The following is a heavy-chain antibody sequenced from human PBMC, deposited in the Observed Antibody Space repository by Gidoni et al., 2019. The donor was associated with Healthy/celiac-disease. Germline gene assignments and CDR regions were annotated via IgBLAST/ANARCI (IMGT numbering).Heavy chain of an antibody. D-gene: IGHD3-3*01. Sequence: QVQLVESGGGVVQPGRALRLSCAASGFTFSSYAMHWVRQAPGKGLEWVAVISYDGSNTYYADSVKGLFTISRDNSKNTLYLQMNSLIAEDTAVYYCARDTPVAGTIFGVVYYWGQGTLVTVSS. V-gene: IGHV3-30*04. CDR1: GFTFSSYA. CDR3: ARDTPVAGTIFGVVYY. CDR2: ISYDGSNT. J-gene: IGHJ4*02.